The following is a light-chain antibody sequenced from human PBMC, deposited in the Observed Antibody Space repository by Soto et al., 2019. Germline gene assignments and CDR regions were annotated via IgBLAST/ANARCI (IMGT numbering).Light chain of an antibody. CDR1: QSISSW. Sequence: DIQMTQSPSTLSASGGDRVTITCRASQSISSWLAWYQQKPGKAPKLLIYDASSLESGVPSRFSGSGSGTEFTLTISSLQPDDFATYYCQQYNSYSKTFGQGTKVDIK. J-gene: IGKJ1*01. CDR3: QQYNSYSKT. V-gene: IGKV1-5*01. CDR2: DAS.